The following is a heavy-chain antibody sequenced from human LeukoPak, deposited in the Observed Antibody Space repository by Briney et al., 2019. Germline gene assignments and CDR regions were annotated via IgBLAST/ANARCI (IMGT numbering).Heavy chain of an antibody. J-gene: IGHJ3*02. CDR3: ARARSSYGYGDAFDI. CDR1: GFTFSNYA. D-gene: IGHD5-18*01. CDR2: ISYDGRNK. Sequence: GGSLRLSCAASGFTFSNYAMHWVRPAPGKGLEWMSVISYDGRNKYFADSVKGRFTISRDNSKNTLYLQMNSLRAEDTAVYYCARARSSYGYGDAFDIWGQGTMVTVSS. V-gene: IGHV3-30*04.